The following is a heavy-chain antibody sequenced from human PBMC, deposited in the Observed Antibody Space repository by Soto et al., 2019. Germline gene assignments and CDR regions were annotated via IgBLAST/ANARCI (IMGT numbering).Heavy chain of an antibody. CDR3: ARGDYYGSGQIGPSIDY. Sequence: GGSLRLSCAASGFTFSSYAMHWVRQAPGKGLEWVAVISYDGSNKYYADSVKGRFTISRDNSKNTLYLQMNSLRAEDTAVYYSARGDYYGSGQIGPSIDYWGQGTLVTVS. CDR1: GFTFSSYA. CDR2: ISYDGSNK. V-gene: IGHV3-30-3*01. D-gene: IGHD3-10*01. J-gene: IGHJ4*02.